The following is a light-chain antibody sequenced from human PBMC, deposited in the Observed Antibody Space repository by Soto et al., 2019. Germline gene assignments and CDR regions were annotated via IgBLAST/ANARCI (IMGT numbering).Light chain of an antibody. CDR3: NSYTSRYTFV. Sequence: QSVLTQPASVSGSPGQSITISCTGTSSDVGGYNSVSWYQQHPGKAPKLMIYEVSNRPSEVSNRFSGSKSGNTASLTISGLQPEDEADYYCNSYTSRYTFVLGTGTKVTVL. CDR2: EVS. V-gene: IGLV2-14*01. CDR1: SSDVGGYNS. J-gene: IGLJ1*01.